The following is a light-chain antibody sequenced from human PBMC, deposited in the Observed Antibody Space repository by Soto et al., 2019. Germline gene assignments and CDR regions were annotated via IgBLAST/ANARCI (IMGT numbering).Light chain of an antibody. J-gene: IGKJ1*01. CDR1: QSISSW. CDR3: QQYNSYPWT. V-gene: IGKV1-5*01. CDR2: DAS. Sequence: DIQMTQSPSTLSASVGDRFTITCRASQSISSWLAWYQQKPGKAPKLLIYDASSLESGVPSRFSGSGSGTEFTLTITSLQPDDFATYYCQQYNSYPWTFGQGTKGDNK.